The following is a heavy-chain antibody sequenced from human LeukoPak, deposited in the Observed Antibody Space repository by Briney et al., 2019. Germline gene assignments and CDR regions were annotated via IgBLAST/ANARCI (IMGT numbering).Heavy chain of an antibody. V-gene: IGHV3-23*01. CDR2: ISGSGGST. CDR1: GFTFSSYA. Sequence: GGSLRLSCAASGFTFSSYAMNWVRQAPGKGLEWVSAISGSGGSTYYADSVKGRFTISRDNSKNTLYLQMNSLRAEDTAVYYCAKDREDGYNYWNYFDYWGQGTLVTVSS. CDR3: AKDREDGYNYWNYFDY. D-gene: IGHD5-24*01. J-gene: IGHJ4*02.